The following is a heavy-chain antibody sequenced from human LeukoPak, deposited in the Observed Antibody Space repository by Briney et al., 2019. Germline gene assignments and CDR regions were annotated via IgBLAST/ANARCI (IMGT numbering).Heavy chain of an antibody. D-gene: IGHD2-15*01. V-gene: IGHV1-8*01. J-gene: IGHJ4*02. CDR3: ARGAPGSYCSGGSCPYFDY. CDR2: MNPNSGNT. CDR1: AYTFTSYD. Sequence: GASVKVSCKASAYTFTSYDIKWVRLATGQGLEWMGWMNPNSGNTGYAQKFQGRVTMTRNTSISTAYMELSSLRSEDTAVYYCARGAPGSYCSGGSCPYFDYWGQGTLISVSS.